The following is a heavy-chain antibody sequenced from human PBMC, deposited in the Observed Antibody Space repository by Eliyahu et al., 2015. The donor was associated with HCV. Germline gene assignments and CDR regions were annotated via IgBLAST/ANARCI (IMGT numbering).Heavy chain of an antibody. V-gene: IGHV1-46*01. Sequence: QVQLVQSGTEVKKPGASVKVSCKASGNTFTNNYMHWVRQAPGQGLEWMGIIDPSGNSTNAQKFQGRLTMARDTSTSTVYMDLNSLRSEDTAVYYCARASPDQHFDYWGQGTLVTVSS. CDR1: GNTFTNNY. J-gene: IGHJ4*02. CDR3: ARASPDQHFDY. CDR2: IDPSGNST.